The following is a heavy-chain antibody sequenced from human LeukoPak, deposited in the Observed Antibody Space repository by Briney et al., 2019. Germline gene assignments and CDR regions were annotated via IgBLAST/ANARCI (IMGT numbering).Heavy chain of an antibody. D-gene: IGHD2-2*01. Sequence: SETLSLTCTVSGGSISSYYWSWIRQPAGKGLEWIGRIYTSGSTNYNPSLKSRVTMSVYTSKNQFSLKLSSVTAADTAVYYCAGRYCSSTSCPFDYWGQGTLVTVSS. CDR3: AGRYCSSTSCPFDY. V-gene: IGHV4-4*07. J-gene: IGHJ4*02. CDR2: IYTSGST. CDR1: GGSISSYY.